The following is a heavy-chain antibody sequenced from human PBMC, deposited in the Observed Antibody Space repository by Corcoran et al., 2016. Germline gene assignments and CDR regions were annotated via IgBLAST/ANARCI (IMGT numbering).Heavy chain of an antibody. J-gene: IGHJ5*02. V-gene: IGHV1-69*06. CDR1: GGTFTSYA. CDR2: IIPIFGTA. Sequence: QVQLVQSGAEVKKPGSSVKVSCKASGGTFTSYAISWVRQAPGQGLELMGGIIPIFGTANYAQKFQGRVTITADKSTSTAYMELSSLRSEDTAVYYCARWCSGCPGWFDPWGQGTLVTVSS. CDR3: ARWCSGCPGWFDP. D-gene: IGHD6-19*01.